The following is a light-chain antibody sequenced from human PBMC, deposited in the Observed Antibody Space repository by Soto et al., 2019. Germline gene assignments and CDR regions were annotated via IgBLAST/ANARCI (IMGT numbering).Light chain of an antibody. J-gene: IGKJ3*01. CDR2: DAS. Sequence: EVVLSQSPVTLSVYPGERATLSCRASQTVATYLAWYQQKPGQAPRLLIYDASIRAAAIPARFSGSGSGTDFTLTISSLESEDFAVYYCQQRSNWPLFSFGPGTKVDIK. V-gene: IGKV3-11*01. CDR3: QQRSNWPLFS. CDR1: QTVATY.